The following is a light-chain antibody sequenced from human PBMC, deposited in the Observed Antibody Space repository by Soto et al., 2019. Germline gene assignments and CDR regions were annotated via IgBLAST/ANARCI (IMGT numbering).Light chain of an antibody. V-gene: IGKV3-20*01. Sequence: EIVLTQSPGTLSLSPGVRATLSCRASQSVSSSYLARYQQKPGQAPRLLLYGASSRATGIPERFSGSGSVTDLRLTIRRLEPEDVAVYYCQHYGTSWWTFSQGTKVEI. CDR1: QSVSSSY. CDR2: GAS. J-gene: IGKJ1*01. CDR3: QHYGTSWWT.